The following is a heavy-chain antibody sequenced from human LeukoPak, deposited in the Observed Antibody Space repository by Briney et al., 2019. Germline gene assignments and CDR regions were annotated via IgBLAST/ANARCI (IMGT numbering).Heavy chain of an antibody. Sequence: AGESLKISCKGSRYSFTTYWIGWVRQMPGKGLGWVGVVYPCDSDTRYSPSFHRQVTISVDKSINAAYLQWNSLKASDTAMYYCARHLRREGLADYWGQGTLVTVSS. CDR2: VYPCDSDT. CDR3: ARHLRREGLADY. CDR1: RYSFTTYW. V-gene: IGHV5-51*01. J-gene: IGHJ4*02. D-gene: IGHD3/OR15-3a*01.